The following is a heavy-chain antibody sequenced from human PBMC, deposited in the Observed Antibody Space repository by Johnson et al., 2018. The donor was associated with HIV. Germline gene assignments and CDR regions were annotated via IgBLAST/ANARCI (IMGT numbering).Heavy chain of an antibody. CDR2: INWNGGST. CDR1: GFTFDDYG. V-gene: IGHV3-20*04. J-gene: IGHJ3*02. Sequence: VQLVESGGAVVRPGGSLRLSCTASGFTFDDYGMNWVRQVPGQGLEWVSGINWNGGSTSYADSVKGRFTISRDNAKNSLYLQMNSLRAEDTALYYCARVVQYYDSSGYSTRGVDGLDIWGQGTTVTVSS. CDR3: ARVVQYYDSSGYSTRGVDGLDI. D-gene: IGHD3-22*01.